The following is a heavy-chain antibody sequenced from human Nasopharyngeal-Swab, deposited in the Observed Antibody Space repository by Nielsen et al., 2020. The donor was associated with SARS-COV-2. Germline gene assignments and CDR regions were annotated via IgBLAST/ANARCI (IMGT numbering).Heavy chain of an antibody. V-gene: IGHV3-48*04. CDR2: ISSSSSTI. D-gene: IGHD1/OR15-1a*01. J-gene: IGHJ5*02. CDR3: ARGGRWWATTSRANNWFDP. Sequence: WIRQPPGKGLEWVPYISSSSSTIYYADSVKGRFTISRDNAKNSLYLQMNSLRAEDTAVYYCARGGRWWATTSRANNWFDPWGQGTLVTVSS.